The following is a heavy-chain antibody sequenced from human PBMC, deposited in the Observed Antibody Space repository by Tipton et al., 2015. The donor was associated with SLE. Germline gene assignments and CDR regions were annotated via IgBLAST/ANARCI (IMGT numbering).Heavy chain of an antibody. D-gene: IGHD6-19*01. J-gene: IGHJ4*02. V-gene: IGHV4-4*08. CDR1: GDSISDFY. CDR3: ARGALTSGWYMHYFDS. Sequence: TLSLTCTVAGDSISDFYWNWIRQSPGRGLEWIGYISTSGSTFYNPSLKSRVTISVDTSKKQFYLNLTSVTAADTAVYYCARGALTSGWYMHYFDSWGQGTLVTVSS. CDR2: ISTSGST.